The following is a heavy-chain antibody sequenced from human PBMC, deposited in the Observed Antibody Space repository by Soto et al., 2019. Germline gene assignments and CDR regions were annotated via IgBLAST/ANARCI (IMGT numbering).Heavy chain of an antibody. J-gene: IGHJ5*02. V-gene: IGHV1-8*01. D-gene: IGHD2-15*01. Sequence: QVKLVQSGAEVKKPGASVKVSCKASGYTFTSYDIHWVRQATGQGLEWMGWMNTNTNTTDCAQKFQGRVTLTWNTSISTAYMELSSLKFDDTAVYYCARDVVEVAETTSLWLDPWGLGTLVTVSS. CDR3: ARDVVEVAETTSLWLDP. CDR2: MNTNTNTT. CDR1: GYTFTSYD.